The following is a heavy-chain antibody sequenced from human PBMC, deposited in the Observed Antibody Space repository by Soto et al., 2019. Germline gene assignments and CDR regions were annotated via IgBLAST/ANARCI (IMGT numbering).Heavy chain of an antibody. J-gene: IGHJ5*02. CDR2: ISAYNGIR. D-gene: IGHD3-3*01. CDR1: GFMFTSFG. V-gene: IGHV1-18*01. CDR3: VRHPYDFWSGYPASNWFDP. Sequence: GASVKVSCKTSGFMFTSFGFSWVRQAPGQGLEWMGWISAYNGIRNFAPELQGRVTMTTDKSTSTVYMELMSLRSDDTAVYYCVRHPYDFWSGYPASNWFDPWGQGTLVTVSS.